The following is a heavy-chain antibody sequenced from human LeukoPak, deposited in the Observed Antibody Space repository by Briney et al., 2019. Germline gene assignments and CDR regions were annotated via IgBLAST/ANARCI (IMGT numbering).Heavy chain of an antibody. CDR3: ARSNAYYFDSSGYYVEYFHH. V-gene: IGHV3-48*01. Sequence: PGGSLRLSCAASGFIFSGYAMNWVRQAPGKGLEWLSYISSTSRTIYYADSVKGRFTISRGNAKNSLYLQMNSLRAADTAVYYCARSNAYYFDSSGYYVEYFHHWGQGTLVTVSS. CDR2: ISSTSRTI. D-gene: IGHD3-22*01. J-gene: IGHJ1*01. CDR1: GFIFSGYA.